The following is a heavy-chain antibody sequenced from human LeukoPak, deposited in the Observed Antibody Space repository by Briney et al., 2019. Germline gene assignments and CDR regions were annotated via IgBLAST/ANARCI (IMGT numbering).Heavy chain of an antibody. D-gene: IGHD2-2*01. CDR2: IKQDGSEK. CDR3: AKDLVAIVVVPAAN. CDR1: GFTFSSYW. Sequence: GGSLRLSCAASGFTFSSYWMSWVRQAPGKGLEWVANIKQDGSEKYYVDSVKGRFTISRDNAKNSLYLQMNSLRAEDTAVYYCAKDLVAIVVVPAANWGQGTLVTVSS. V-gene: IGHV3-7*01. J-gene: IGHJ4*02.